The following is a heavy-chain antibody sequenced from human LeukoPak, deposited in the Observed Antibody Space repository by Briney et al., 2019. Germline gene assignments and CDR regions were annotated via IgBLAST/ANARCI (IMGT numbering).Heavy chain of an antibody. Sequence: PGGSLRLSCAASGFSLSNSDMHWVRQAPGKGLEWVAFVHYDGSEKHYADSLKGRFTISRDNSKNTLYLQMNSLRGEDTAVYYCARNRVGFHYADAIDLWGQGTMVTVSS. V-gene: IGHV3-30*02. CDR2: VHYDGSEK. D-gene: IGHD5-24*01. CDR1: GFSLSNSD. CDR3: ARNRVGFHYADAIDL. J-gene: IGHJ3*01.